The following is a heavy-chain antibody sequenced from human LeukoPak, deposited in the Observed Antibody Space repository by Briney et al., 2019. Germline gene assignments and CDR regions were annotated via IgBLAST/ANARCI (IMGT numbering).Heavy chain of an antibody. D-gene: IGHD4-23*01. CDR2: IYYRGTT. V-gene: IGHV4-31*03. Sequence: SETLPLTCTVSGGSISSGGHYWGWIRQQPGKGLEWIGYIYYRGTTYYNPSLKSRVSISLDTSKNQVSLKLTSATAADTAVYYCARGADYGGNSVPFDYWGQGTLVTVSS. CDR3: ARGADYGGNSVPFDY. J-gene: IGHJ4*02. CDR1: GGSISSGGHY.